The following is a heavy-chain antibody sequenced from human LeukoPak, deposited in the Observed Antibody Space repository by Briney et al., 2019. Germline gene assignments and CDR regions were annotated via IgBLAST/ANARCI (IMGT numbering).Heavy chain of an antibody. CDR1: GFTFSSYA. V-gene: IGHV3-23*01. Sequence: PGGSLRLSCAASGFTFSSYAMSWVRQAPGKGLEWVSGISPNGVITYYADSVKGRFTISRDNAKNSLYLQMNSPRAEDTAVYYCARDYGGSSPFDYWGQGTLVTVSS. CDR2: ISPNGVIT. CDR3: ARDYGGSSPFDY. J-gene: IGHJ4*02. D-gene: IGHD4-23*01.